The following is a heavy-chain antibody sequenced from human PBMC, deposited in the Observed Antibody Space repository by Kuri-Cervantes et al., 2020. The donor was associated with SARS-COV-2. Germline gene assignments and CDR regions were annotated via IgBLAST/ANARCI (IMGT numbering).Heavy chain of an antibody. CDR1: GFTFSSYS. CDR3: ARVHSYGPQDYYYGMDV. V-gene: IGHV3-21*01. CDR2: ISSSSSYI. J-gene: IGHJ6*02. D-gene: IGHD5-18*01. Sequence: GGSLRLSCAASGFTFSSYSMNWVRQAPGKGLEWVSSISSSSSYIYYADSVMGRFTISRDNAKNSLYLQMNSLRAEDTAVYYCARVHSYGPQDYYYGMDVWGQGTTVTVSS.